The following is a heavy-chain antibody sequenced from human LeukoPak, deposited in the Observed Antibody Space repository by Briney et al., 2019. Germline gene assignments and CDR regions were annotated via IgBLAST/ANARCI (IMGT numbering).Heavy chain of an antibody. Sequence: GGSLRLSCAASGFTFDDYAMHWVRQAPGKGLEWVPLISGDGGSTYYADSVKGRFTISRDNSKNSLYLQMNSLRTEDTALYYCAKDWGAYYDSSGFYSGDFDYWGQGTLVTVSS. CDR2: ISGDGGST. CDR3: AKDWGAYYDSSGFYSGDFDY. D-gene: IGHD3-22*01. CDR1: GFTFDDYA. J-gene: IGHJ4*02. V-gene: IGHV3-43*02.